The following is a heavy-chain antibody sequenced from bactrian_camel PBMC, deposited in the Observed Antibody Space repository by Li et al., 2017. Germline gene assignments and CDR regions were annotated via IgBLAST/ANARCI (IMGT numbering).Heavy chain of an antibody. CDR2: MDKAERA. V-gene: IGHV3S53*01. Sequence: HVQLVESGGGSVQAGGSLRLSCKVSGYFFFSNACVGWFRQAPGKEREEVAYMDKAERADYTDSVKGRFTISQDYAMNTLYLQMDNLKPEDSGMYYCALKPWYGDTWFALGHQYYKHWGQGTQVTVS. CDR3: ALKPWYGDTWFALGHQYYKH. CDR1: GYFFFSNA. D-gene: IGHD1*01. J-gene: IGHJ4*01.